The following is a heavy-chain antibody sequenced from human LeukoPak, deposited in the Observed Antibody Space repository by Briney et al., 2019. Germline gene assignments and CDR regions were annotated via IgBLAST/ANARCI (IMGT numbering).Heavy chain of an antibody. D-gene: IGHD6-6*01. Sequence: GGSLRLSCAASGFTFSSYGMHWVRQAPGKGLEWVAVIWCDGSNKYYADSVKGRFTISRDNSKNTLYLQMNSLRAEDTAVYYCARAAASSSSYDHWGQGTLVIASS. J-gene: IGHJ5*02. CDR1: GFTFSSYG. V-gene: IGHV3-33*01. CDR3: ARAAASSSSYDH. CDR2: IWCDGSNK.